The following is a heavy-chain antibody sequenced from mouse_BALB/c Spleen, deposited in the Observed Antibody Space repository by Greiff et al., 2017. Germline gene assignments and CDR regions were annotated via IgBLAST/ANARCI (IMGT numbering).Heavy chain of an antibody. D-gene: IGHD1-1*02. CDR3: ARKGDSLVGSFAY. CDR2: IWSGGST. V-gene: IGHV2-4-1*01. Sequence: VQLVESGPGLVQPSQSLSITCTVSGFSLTSYGVHWVRQSPGKGLEWLGVIWSGGSTDYNAAFISRLSISKDNSKSQVFFKMNSLQADDTAIYYCARKGDSLVGSFAYWGQGTLVTVSA. J-gene: IGHJ3*01. CDR1: GFSLTSYG.